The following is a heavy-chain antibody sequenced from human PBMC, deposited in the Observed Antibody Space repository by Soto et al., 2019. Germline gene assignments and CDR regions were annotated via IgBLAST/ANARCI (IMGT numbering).Heavy chain of an antibody. Sequence: SETLSLTCAVSGGSISIDYWWSWVRQPPGKGLEWIGEIHHSGSTNYIQSLKSRVTMSLDKSNNQLSLKLSSVTAADTAVYYCARGFDYRWAYRGQGTLVTVSS. J-gene: IGHJ4*02. CDR1: GGSISIDYW. D-gene: IGHD3-16*01. V-gene: IGHV4-4*02. CDR2: IHHSGST. CDR3: ARGFDYRWAY.